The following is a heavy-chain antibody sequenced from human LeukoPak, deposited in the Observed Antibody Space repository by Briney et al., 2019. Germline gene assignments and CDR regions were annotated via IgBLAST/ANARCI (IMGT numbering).Heavy chain of an antibody. CDR3: ARGGVVVVVAATTNWFDP. Sequence: SETLSLTRAVYGGSFSGYYWSWIRQPPGKGLEWIGEINHSGSTNYNPSLKSRVTISVDTSKNQFSLKLSSVTAADTAVYYCARGGVVVVVAATTNWFDPWGQGTLVTVSS. D-gene: IGHD2-15*01. CDR1: GGSFSGYY. J-gene: IGHJ5*02. V-gene: IGHV4-34*01. CDR2: INHSGST.